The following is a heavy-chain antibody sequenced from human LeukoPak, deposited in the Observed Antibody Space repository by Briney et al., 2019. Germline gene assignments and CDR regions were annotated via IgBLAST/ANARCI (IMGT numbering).Heavy chain of an antibody. Sequence: PGGSLRLSCAASGFTFSSYGMHWVRQAPGKGLEWVAVIWYDGSNKYYADSVKGRYTISRDNSKNTLYLQMNCLRAEDTAVYYCAKGYSEDILSHFDYWGQGTLVTVSS. CDR1: GFTFSSYG. V-gene: IGHV3-33*06. CDR3: AKGYSEDILSHFDY. CDR2: IWYDGSNK. D-gene: IGHD3-9*01. J-gene: IGHJ4*02.